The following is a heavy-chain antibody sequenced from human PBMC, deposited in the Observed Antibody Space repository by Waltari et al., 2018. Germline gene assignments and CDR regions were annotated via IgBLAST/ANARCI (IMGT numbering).Heavy chain of an antibody. CDR1: GGTFRSHT. CDR2: IIPNLGIA. V-gene: IGHV1-69*02. D-gene: IGHD2-15*01. Sequence: QVQLVQSGAEVKKPGSSVKVSCKASGGTFRSHTISWVRPAPGQGLEWMGRIIPNLGIANYAQKFQGRVTITADKSTSTAYMELSSLRSEDTAVYYCASPGAEKYSSRGWFDPWGQGTLVTVSS. J-gene: IGHJ5*02. CDR3: ASPGAEKYSSRGWFDP.